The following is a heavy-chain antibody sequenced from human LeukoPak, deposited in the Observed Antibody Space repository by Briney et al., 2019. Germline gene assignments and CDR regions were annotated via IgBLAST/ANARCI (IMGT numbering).Heavy chain of an antibody. CDR2: INHCGST. CDR1: GGSFSGYY. CDR3: PIGYYDILPGYYKSPFDY. V-gene: IGHV4-34*01. Sequence: SVTLSLTCAVYGGSFSGYYWSWIRQPPGKGLEWIGEINHCGSTNYNPSLQSRVTLSVDTSKNQLSLKLSSVTAADTAVYYLPIGYYDILPGYYKSPFDYWGQGTLVTVSS. J-gene: IGHJ4*02. D-gene: IGHD3-9*01.